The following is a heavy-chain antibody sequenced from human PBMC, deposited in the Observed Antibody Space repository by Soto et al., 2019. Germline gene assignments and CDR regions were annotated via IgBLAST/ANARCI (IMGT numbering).Heavy chain of an antibody. Sequence: PWESLSLPCTVSGGSVSSGSYYWSWIRQPPGKGLEWIGYIYYSGSTNYNPSLKRRVTISVDTSKNQFSLKLSSVTAADTAVYYWARGMCGRAARPYNWFDPWGQGTLVTVSS. D-gene: IGHD6-6*01. CDR3: ARGMCGRAARPYNWFDP. CDR1: GGSVSSGSYY. CDR2: IYYSGST. V-gene: IGHV4-61*01. J-gene: IGHJ5*02.